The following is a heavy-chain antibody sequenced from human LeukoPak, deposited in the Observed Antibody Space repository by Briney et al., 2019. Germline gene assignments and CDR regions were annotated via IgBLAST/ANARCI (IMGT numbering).Heavy chain of an antibody. V-gene: IGHV4-39*01. J-gene: IGHJ6*02. CDR3: ARLNGYSYGYYYYYYGMDV. CDR2: IYYSGST. D-gene: IGHD5-18*01. Sequence: SETLSLTCTVSGDSVSSSSYYRSWIRQPPGKGLEWIGSIYYSGSTYYNPSLKSRVTISVDTSKNQFSLKLSSVTAADTAVYYCARLNGYSYGYYYYYYGMDVWGQGTTVTVSS. CDR1: GDSVSSSSYY.